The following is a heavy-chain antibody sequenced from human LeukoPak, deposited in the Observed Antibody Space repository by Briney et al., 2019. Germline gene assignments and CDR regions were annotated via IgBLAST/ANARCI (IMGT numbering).Heavy chain of an antibody. J-gene: IGHJ4*02. Sequence: GGPLKISCQAPGSCFTSYWIGWARQLPGKGLEWTRIIYPGDSDTTYRPSFQGQATIPADKPISPAFLQWSSLKATAPAMYYCAGRGERYFDWLYYFDYWGQGTLVTVSS. CDR1: GSCFTSYW. D-gene: IGHD3-9*01. CDR3: AGRGERYFDWLYYFDY. V-gene: IGHV5-51*01. CDR2: IYPGDSDT.